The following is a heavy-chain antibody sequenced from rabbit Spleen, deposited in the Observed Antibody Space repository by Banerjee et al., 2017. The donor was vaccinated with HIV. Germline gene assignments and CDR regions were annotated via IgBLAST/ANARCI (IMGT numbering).Heavy chain of an antibody. J-gene: IGHJ3*01. V-gene: IGHV1S45*01. CDR2: IGTGSSGNT. CDR3: ARARDTYDDVGDYARLDL. Sequence: QEQLEESGGDLVKPEGSLTLTCTASGLDFSSTYWISWVRQAPGKGLEWIACIGTGSSGNTYYASWAKGRFTISKTSSTTVTLQMNSLTAADTATYFCARARDTYDDVGDYARLDLWGPGTLVTVS. CDR1: GLDFSSTYW. D-gene: IGHD2-1*01.